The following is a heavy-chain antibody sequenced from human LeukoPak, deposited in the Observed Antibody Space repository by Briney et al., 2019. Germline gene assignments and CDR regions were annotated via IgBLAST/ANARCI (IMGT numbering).Heavy chain of an antibody. CDR1: GFTFNSYA. D-gene: IGHD1-1*01. CDR3: ARVQPDNNDEYNWFDP. Sequence: GSLRLSCAASGFTFNSYAMTWVRQGAGRGLEWVSTISGTSGTASYADSVEGRFSISRDDSKSTVYLQMTSLRVEDTAVYFCARVQPDNNDEYNWFDPWGQGTQVTVSS. CDR2: ISGTSGTA. V-gene: IGHV3-23*01. J-gene: IGHJ5*02.